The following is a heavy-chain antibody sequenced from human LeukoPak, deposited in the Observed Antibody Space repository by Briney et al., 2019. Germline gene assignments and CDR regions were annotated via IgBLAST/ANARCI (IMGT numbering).Heavy chain of an antibody. D-gene: IGHD3-3*01. Sequence: SETLSLTCTVSGGSISSYYWSWIRQPAGKGLEWIGRIYTSGSTNYNPSLKSRVTMSVDTSKNQFSLKLSSVTAADTAVYYCARGHDFWSGYYDYYYYMDVWGKGTTVTVSS. CDR1: GGSISSYY. CDR2: IYTSGST. CDR3: ARGHDFWSGYYDYYYYMDV. V-gene: IGHV4-4*07. J-gene: IGHJ6*03.